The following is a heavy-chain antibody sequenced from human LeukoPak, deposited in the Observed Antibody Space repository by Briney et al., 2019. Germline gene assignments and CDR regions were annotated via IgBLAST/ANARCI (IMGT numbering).Heavy chain of an antibody. Sequence: SETLSLTCTVSGGSISNYYWSWIRQPPGKGLEWIGYISYTENTDYNPSLRSRVTNSVDTSKNQFSLTLTSVTAADTAVYYCTREPDTVTGGVWGQGTRVTVSS. V-gene: IGHV4-59*01. J-gene: IGHJ4*02. CDR3: TREPDTVTGGV. D-gene: IGHD4-17*01. CDR2: ISYTENT. CDR1: GGSISNYY.